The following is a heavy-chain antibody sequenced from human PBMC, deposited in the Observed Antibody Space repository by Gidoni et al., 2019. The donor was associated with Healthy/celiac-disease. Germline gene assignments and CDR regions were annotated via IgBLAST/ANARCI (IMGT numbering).Heavy chain of an antibody. Sequence: EVQLVQSGAEVKNPGESLKISCKGSGYSFTSYWIGWVRQMPGKGLEWMGTIYRGDSDTRYSPSFQGEVTITADKSISTAYLQWSSLKASDTAMYYCARGGLWFGEGPKNGWFDPWGQGTLVTVSS. CDR3: ARGGLWFGEGPKNGWFDP. D-gene: IGHD3-10*01. CDR1: GYSFTSYW. V-gene: IGHV5-51*01. CDR2: IYRGDSDT. J-gene: IGHJ5*02.